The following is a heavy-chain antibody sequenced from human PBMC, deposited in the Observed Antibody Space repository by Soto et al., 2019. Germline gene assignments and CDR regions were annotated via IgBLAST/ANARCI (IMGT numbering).Heavy chain of an antibody. V-gene: IGHV1-69*13. CDR3: ARVLSIADRPLGFDY. Sequence: SVKVSCKASGGTFSSYAISWVRQAPGQGLEWMGGIIPIFGTANYAQKFQGRVTITADESTSTAYMELSSLRSEDTAVYYCARVLSIADRPLGFDYWGQGTLVTVSS. CDR1: GGTFSSYA. CDR2: IIPIFGTA. D-gene: IGHD6-6*01. J-gene: IGHJ4*02.